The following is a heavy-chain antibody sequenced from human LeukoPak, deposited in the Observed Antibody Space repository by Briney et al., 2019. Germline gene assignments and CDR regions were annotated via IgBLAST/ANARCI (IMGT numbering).Heavy chain of an antibody. CDR3: ARFGADYYDSSGYYPLDY. CDR1: GGSFSGYY. J-gene: IGHJ4*02. D-gene: IGHD3-22*01. CDR2: INHSGST. V-gene: IGHV4-34*01. Sequence: SETLSLTCAVYGGSFSGYYWSWIRQPPGKGLEWIGEINHSGSTNYNPSLKSRVTISVDTSKNQFSLKLSSVTAADTAVYYCARFGADYYDSSGYYPLDYWGQGTLVTVSS.